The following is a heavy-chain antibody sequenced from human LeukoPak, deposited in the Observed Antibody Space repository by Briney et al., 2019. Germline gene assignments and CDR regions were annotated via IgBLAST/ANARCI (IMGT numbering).Heavy chain of an antibody. Sequence: SETLSLTCTVSGNSISSGDNYWSWIRQPAGKGLEWIGRIYTSGSTNYNPSLKSRVTISVDTSKNQFSLKLSSVTAADTAVYYCAELGITMIGGVWGKGTTVTISS. J-gene: IGHJ6*04. CDR1: GNSISSGDNY. CDR2: IYTSGST. D-gene: IGHD3-10*02. V-gene: IGHV4-61*02. CDR3: AELGITMIGGV.